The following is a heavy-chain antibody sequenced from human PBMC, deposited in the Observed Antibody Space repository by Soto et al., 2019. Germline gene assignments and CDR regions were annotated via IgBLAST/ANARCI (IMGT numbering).Heavy chain of an antibody. CDR3: ARVYGYYYYYMDV. CDR1: GYSLTDNG. Sequence: QAYLERSGAEVKKPGASVKVSCKASGYSLTDNGITWVRQASGQGLEYVGWISPDSGKTDYAQKFQGRVTMTRDTSINTVYMELSSLRSDDTAVYYCARVYGYYYYYMDVWGKGTTVTVSS. D-gene: IGHD2-8*01. CDR2: ISPDSGKT. J-gene: IGHJ6*03. V-gene: IGHV1-8*01.